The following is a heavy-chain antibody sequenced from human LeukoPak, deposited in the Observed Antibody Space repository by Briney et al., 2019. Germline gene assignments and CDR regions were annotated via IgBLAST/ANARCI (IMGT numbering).Heavy chain of an antibody. CDR1: GDSISSSSYY. Sequence: SETLSLTCTVPGDSISSSSYYWGWIRQPPGKGLEWIGSIYYSGNTYYNPSLTSRATISVDTSKKQFSLKLSSVTAADTAVYYCARQSPGSSGYYYVYWGQGTLVTVSS. V-gene: IGHV4-39*01. CDR3: ARQSPGSSGYYYVY. D-gene: IGHD3-22*01. J-gene: IGHJ4*02. CDR2: IYYSGNT.